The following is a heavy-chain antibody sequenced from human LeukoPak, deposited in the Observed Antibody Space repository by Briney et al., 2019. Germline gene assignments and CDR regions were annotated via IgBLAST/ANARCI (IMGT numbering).Heavy chain of an antibody. Sequence: PGGSLRLSCAASGFTFSSYSMNWVRQAPGKGLEWVSYISSSSSTIYYADSVKGRFTIFRDNAKNSLYLQMNSLRAEDTAVYYCAREGYYYGSGSYLDYWGQGTLVTVSS. CDR3: AREGYYYGSGSYLDY. J-gene: IGHJ4*02. CDR2: ISSSSSTI. CDR1: GFTFSSYS. V-gene: IGHV3-48*01. D-gene: IGHD3-10*01.